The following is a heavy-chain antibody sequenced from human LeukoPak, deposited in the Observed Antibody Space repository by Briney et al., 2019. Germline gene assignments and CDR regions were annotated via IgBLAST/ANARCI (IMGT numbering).Heavy chain of an antibody. V-gene: IGHV4-59*01. CDR1: GGSISSYY. J-gene: IGHJ6*04. Sequence: KASETLSLTCTVSGGSISSYYWSGIRQPPGKGLEWIGYIYYSGSTNYNPSLKSRVTISVDTSKNQFSLKLSSVTAADTAVYYCASLMDVWGNGTTVTVSS. CDR2: IYYSGST. CDR3: ASLMDV.